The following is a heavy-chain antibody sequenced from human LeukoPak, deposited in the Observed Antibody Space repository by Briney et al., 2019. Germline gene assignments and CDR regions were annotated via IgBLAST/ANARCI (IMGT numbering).Heavy chain of an antibody. V-gene: IGHV3-23*01. Sequence: PVGSLRLSCADSGFLFSRSGMSWVRQAPGEGLEWVSGISGRGGSTYSADSVKGRLTISRDNSKNTLYLYMNSLRAEDTAIYYCAKSQSLLSLGGPFDSWGQGTLVTVSS. CDR3: AKSQSLLSLGGPFDS. J-gene: IGHJ4*02. D-gene: IGHD3-16*01. CDR1: GFLFSRSG. CDR2: ISGRGGST.